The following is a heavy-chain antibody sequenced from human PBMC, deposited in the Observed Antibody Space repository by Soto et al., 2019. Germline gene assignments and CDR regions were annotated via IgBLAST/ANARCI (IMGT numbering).Heavy chain of an antibody. D-gene: IGHD2-15*01. CDR3: XXXXXSGNSCYVADY. Sequence: EVQLLESGGGLVQPGGSLRLSCAASGFTFNSYTMAWVRQAPGKGLEWVSSISGSGGSPSYADSVQGRFTISRDNSRNTXXXXXNSLRAEDXAXXXXXXXXXSGNSCYVADYWGHGSLVTVSS. V-gene: IGHV3-23*01. J-gene: IGHJ4*01. CDR2: ISGSGGSP. CDR1: GFTFNSYT.